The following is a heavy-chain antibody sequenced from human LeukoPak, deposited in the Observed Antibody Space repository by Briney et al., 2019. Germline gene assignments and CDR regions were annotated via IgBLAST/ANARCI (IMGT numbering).Heavy chain of an antibody. V-gene: IGHV4-61*02. D-gene: IGHD1-26*01. Sequence: SETLSLTCTVSGGSISSGTYYWSWVRQPAGKGLEWIGRIYTSGTTRSDPSLKSRVTISVDTSQNQFSLKLSSVTAADTAVYYCASLYSGSYSFDYWGQGTLVTVS. CDR1: GGSISSGTYY. CDR3: ASLYSGSYSFDY. J-gene: IGHJ4*02. CDR2: IYTSGTT.